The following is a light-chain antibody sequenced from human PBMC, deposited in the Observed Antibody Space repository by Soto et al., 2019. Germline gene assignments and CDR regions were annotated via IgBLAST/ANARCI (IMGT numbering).Light chain of an antibody. CDR3: QQYNNWPLT. J-gene: IGKJ4*01. Sequence: DIVMTQSPDSLAVSLGERATINCKCSQSVLYSSNNKNYLAWYQQKPGQPPKLLIYWASTRESGVPDRFSGSGSGTDFTLTISSLQSEDFAVYYCQQYNNWPLTFGGGTKVDIK. CDR1: QSVLYSSNNKNY. V-gene: IGKV4-1*01. CDR2: WAS.